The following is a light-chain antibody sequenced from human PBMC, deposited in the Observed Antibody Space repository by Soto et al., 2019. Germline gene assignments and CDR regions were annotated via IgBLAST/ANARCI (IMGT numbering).Light chain of an antibody. Sequence: DIRVTPSPPTPSASVGDRVTITFRASQSVSSNLAWYQQKPGKAPKLLIYDVSTLDSGVPSRFSGSASGTEFTLTISSLESDDFATYYCQQYHRYSTFGQGTKVDIK. CDR2: DVS. J-gene: IGKJ1*01. CDR3: QQYHRYST. V-gene: IGKV1-5*01. CDR1: QSVSSN.